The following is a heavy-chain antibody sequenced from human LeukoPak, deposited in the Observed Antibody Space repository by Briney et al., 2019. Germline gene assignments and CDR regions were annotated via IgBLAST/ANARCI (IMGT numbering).Heavy chain of an antibody. CDR2: ISSSSSAI. CDR1: GFTFSTYS. D-gene: IGHD5-18*01. Sequence: GGSLGLSCEASGFTFSTYSMNWVRQAPGKGLEWVSYISSSSSAIYYADSVKGRFTISRDNAKSSLYLQMNSLRAEDTAVYYCARDSAATAILAFNWFDPWGQGTLVTVSS. CDR3: ARDSAATAILAFNWFDP. J-gene: IGHJ5*02. V-gene: IGHV3-48*01.